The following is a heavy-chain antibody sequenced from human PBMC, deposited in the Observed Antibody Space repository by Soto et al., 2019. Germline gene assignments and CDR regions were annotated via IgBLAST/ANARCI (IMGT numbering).Heavy chain of an antibody. Sequence: GASVKVSCKASGYTFTSYYVHWVRQAPGQGLEWMGIINPSGGSTSYAQKFQGRVTMTRDTSTSTVYMELSSLRSEDTAVYYCARDRRSETSGSYYKHHSRANGMDVWGQGTTVTVSS. V-gene: IGHV1-46*01. CDR3: ARDRRSETSGSYYKHHSRANGMDV. CDR1: GYTFTSYY. J-gene: IGHJ6*02. CDR2: INPSGGST. D-gene: IGHD1-26*01.